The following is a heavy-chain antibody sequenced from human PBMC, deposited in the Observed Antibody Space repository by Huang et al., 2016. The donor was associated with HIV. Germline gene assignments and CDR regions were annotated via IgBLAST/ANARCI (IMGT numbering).Heavy chain of an antibody. Sequence: QLRESGPGLVTPSETLSLTCSASGTSMTSSTFYWGWFRQPPGRGLALIGSVYVLGNTSYNPSPKSRVTISIDTANKQYSMRLTSVTAADTAVYFCAREVRSVDTDRPDGYYYRGLDVWGQGTTVIVSS. CDR3: AREVRSVDTDRPDGYYYRGLDV. J-gene: IGHJ6*02. D-gene: IGHD2-2*03. CDR1: GTSMTSSTFY. CDR2: VYVLGNT. V-gene: IGHV4-39*02.